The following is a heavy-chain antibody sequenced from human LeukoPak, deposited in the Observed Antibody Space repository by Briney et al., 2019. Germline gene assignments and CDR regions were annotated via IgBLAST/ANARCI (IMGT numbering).Heavy chain of an antibody. Sequence: SETLSLTCAVYGGSFSGYYWSWIRQPPGKGLEWIGEINHSGSTNYNPSLKSRVTISVDTSKNQFSLKLSSVTAADTAVYYCAXGEYSSGWYEWGQGTLVTVSS. D-gene: IGHD6-19*01. J-gene: IGHJ4*02. CDR2: INHSGST. CDR1: GGSFSGYY. V-gene: IGHV4-34*01. CDR3: AXGEYSSGWYE.